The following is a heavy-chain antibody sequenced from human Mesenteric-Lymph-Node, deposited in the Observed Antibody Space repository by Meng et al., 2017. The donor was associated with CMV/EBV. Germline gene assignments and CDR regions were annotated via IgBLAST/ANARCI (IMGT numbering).Heavy chain of an antibody. CDR1: GFRLSDYY. CDR2: INGDASRT. D-gene: IGHD2-2*02. V-gene: IGHV3-23*01. J-gene: IGHJ4*02. CDR3: AKGDIVVVPAAILTFGD. Sequence: GESLKISCTASGFRLSDYYMTWIRQAPEKGLVWVSRINGDASRTDYADSVRGRFTISRDNSKNTLYLQMKSLRAEDTAVYYCAKGDIVVVPAAILTFGDWGQGTLVTVSS.